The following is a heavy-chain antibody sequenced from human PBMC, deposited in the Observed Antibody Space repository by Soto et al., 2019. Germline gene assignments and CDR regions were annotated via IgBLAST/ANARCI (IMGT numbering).Heavy chain of an antibody. D-gene: IGHD2-2*01. J-gene: IGHJ6*03. CDR3: SRDRLCSSSTSCYEGGYYYMDV. Sequence: HPGGSLRLSCAASGFTFSSYWMSWVRQAPGKGLEWVANIKQDGSEKYYVDSVKGRFTISRDNAKNSLYLQMNSLRAEDTAVYYCSRDRLCSSSTSCYEGGYYYMDVWGKGTTVTVSS. CDR2: IKQDGSEK. CDR1: GFTFSSYW. V-gene: IGHV3-7*01.